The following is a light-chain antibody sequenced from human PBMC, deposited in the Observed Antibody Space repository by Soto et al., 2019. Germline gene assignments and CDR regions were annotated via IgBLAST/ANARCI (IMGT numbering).Light chain of an antibody. CDR1: QDISNY. Sequence: DIQMTQSPSSLSASVGDRVTITCQASQDISNYLTWYQQKPGKAPKLLIYDASNLETGVPSRFSGSGSGTDFTIPISSLQPADIATYYCQQYDNLPPLTFGGGTKVEIK. V-gene: IGKV1-33*01. CDR2: DAS. CDR3: QQYDNLPPLT. J-gene: IGKJ4*01.